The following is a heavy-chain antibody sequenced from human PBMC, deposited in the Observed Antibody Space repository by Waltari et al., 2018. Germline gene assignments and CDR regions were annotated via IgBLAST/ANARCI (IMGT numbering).Heavy chain of an antibody. CDR1: GFTFSRYG. D-gene: IGHD1-26*01. CDR2: IAYDGSNK. V-gene: IGHV3-30*18. Sequence: GGGVVQPGRSLRLSCAASGFTFSRYGMHWVRKAPDKGLEWVAVIAYDGSNKYYADSVKGRFTISRDNSKNTLDLQMNSLRAEDTAVYFCAKEGDSGSKDYWGQGTLVTVSS. CDR3: AKEGDSGSKDY. J-gene: IGHJ4*02.